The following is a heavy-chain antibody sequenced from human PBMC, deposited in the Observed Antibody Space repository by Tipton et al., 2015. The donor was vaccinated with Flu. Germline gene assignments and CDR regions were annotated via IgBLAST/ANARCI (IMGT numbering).Heavy chain of an antibody. D-gene: IGHD3-9*01. CDR1: GFTFSSYA. CDR2: IWYDGSNK. Sequence: SGFTFSSYAMHWVRQAPGKGLEWVAGIWYDGSNKYYADSVKGRFTISRDNSKNTLYLQMNSLRAEDTAVYYCARGYDILTDGGGYFDYWGQGTLVTVAS. J-gene: IGHJ4*02. V-gene: IGHV3-33*01. CDR3: ARGYDILTDGGGYFDY.